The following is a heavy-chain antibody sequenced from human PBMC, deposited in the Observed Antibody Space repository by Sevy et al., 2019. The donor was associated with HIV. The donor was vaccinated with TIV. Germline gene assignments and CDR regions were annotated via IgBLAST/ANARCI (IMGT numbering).Heavy chain of an antibody. D-gene: IGHD3-3*01. CDR3: VKDHYYDLWSGYWEDFQH. Sequence: GGSLRLSCSASGFTFSSYAMHWVRQAPGKGLEYVSAISSNGGSTYCADSVKGRFTISRDNSKNTLYLQMSSLRAEDTAVYYCVKDHYYDLWSGYWEDFQHWGQGTLVTVSS. CDR1: GFTFSSYA. V-gene: IGHV3-64D*06. CDR2: ISSNGGST. J-gene: IGHJ1*01.